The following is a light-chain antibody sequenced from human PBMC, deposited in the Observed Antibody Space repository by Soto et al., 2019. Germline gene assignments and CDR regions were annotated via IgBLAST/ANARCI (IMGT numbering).Light chain of an antibody. V-gene: IGKV3-15*01. Sequence: DIGLTQSPCTLSLSPGERATLSCRASQSVSSTYLAWYQQKPGQAPRLLIYDASTRATGVPARFSGSGSGTEFTLTISSLQSEDFAVYYCQQYNNWPRTFGQGTKVDIK. CDR2: DAS. J-gene: IGKJ1*01. CDR3: QQYNNWPRT. CDR1: QSVSSTY.